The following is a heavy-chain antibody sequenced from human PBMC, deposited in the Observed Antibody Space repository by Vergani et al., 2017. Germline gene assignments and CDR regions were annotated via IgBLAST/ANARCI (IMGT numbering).Heavy chain of an antibody. J-gene: IGHJ4*02. Sequence: QVQLVESGGGLVKPGGSLRLSCAASGFTFSDYYMSWIRQAPGKGLEWVSYISPNGDTIYYADSVKGRFATSRDNTKNSLYLQMNTVRADDTAVYYCAVDPPCFGGSCYSVYWGQGTLVTVSS. CDR2: ISPNGDTI. CDR3: AVDPPCFGGSCYSVY. V-gene: IGHV3-11*01. CDR1: GFTFSDYY. D-gene: IGHD2-15*01.